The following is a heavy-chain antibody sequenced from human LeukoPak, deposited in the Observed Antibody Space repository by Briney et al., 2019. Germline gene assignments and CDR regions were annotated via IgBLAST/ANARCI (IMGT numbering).Heavy chain of an antibody. CDR1: GGSISSGSYY. J-gene: IGHJ5*02. V-gene: IGHV4-61*02. CDR2: IYTSGST. D-gene: IGHD3-10*02. CDR3: ARGPPVFGELTNFDP. Sequence: SQTLSLTCTVSGGSISSGSYYWSWIRQPAGKGLEWIGRIYTSGSTNYNPSLKSRVTISVDTSKNQFSLKLSSVTAADTAVYYCARGPPVFGELTNFDPWGQGTLVTVSS.